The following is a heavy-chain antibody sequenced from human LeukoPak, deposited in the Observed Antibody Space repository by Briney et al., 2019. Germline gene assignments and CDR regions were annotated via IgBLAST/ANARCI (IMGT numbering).Heavy chain of an antibody. CDR3: AKDNRDGYNYDY. V-gene: IGHV3-30*18. J-gene: IGHJ4*02. CDR1: GFTFSSYG. D-gene: IGHD5-24*01. CDR2: ISYDGSNK. Sequence: AGGSLRLSCAASGFTFSSYGMHWVRQAPGKGLEWVAVISYDGSNKYYADSVKGRFTISRDNSKNTLYLQMNSLRAEDTAVYYCAKDNRDGYNYDYWGQGTLVTVSS.